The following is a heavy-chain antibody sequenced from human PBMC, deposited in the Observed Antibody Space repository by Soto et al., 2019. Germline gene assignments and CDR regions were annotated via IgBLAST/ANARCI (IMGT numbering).Heavy chain of an antibody. CDR1: GGSITSSSYF. Sequence: SETLSLTCTVPGGSITSSSYFWGWIRQPPGKGLEWIATIYYSGSTFQNPSLKSRATISVDSSKNQLSLKLSSVTAADTAVYYCARHYRYYYMDVWGKGTTVTVSS. CDR2: IYYSGST. D-gene: IGHD4-4*01. V-gene: IGHV4-39*01. J-gene: IGHJ6*03. CDR3: ARHYRYYYMDV.